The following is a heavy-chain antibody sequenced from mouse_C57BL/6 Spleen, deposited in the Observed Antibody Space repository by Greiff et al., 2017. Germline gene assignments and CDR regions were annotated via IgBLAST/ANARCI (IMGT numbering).Heavy chain of an antibody. Sequence: QVQLQQPGAELVRPGSSVKLSCKASGYTFTSYWMHWVKQRPIQGLEWIGNIDPSDSETHYNQKFKDKATLTVDKSSSTAYMRLSSLTSEDSAVYYCARGTNYAWFAYWGQGTLVTVSA. D-gene: IGHD2-1*01. J-gene: IGHJ3*01. CDR1: GYTFTSYW. V-gene: IGHV1-52*01. CDR2: IDPSDSET. CDR3: ARGTNYAWFAY.